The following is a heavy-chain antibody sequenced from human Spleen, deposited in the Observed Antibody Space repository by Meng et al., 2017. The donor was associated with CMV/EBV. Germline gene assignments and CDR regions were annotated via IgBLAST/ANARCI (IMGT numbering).Heavy chain of an antibody. CDR1: FTLNTYS. CDR2: ISGSSSYI. V-gene: IGHV3-21*01. J-gene: IGHJ5*02. D-gene: IGHD6-19*01. Sequence: FTLNTYSMNWVRQAPGKGLEWVSSISGSSSYIYYADSVKGRFTISRDNAKNSLYLQMNRLRAEDTAVYYCSRDLRSLTSIAVGFDPWGQGTLVTVSS. CDR3: SRDLRSLTSIAVGFDP.